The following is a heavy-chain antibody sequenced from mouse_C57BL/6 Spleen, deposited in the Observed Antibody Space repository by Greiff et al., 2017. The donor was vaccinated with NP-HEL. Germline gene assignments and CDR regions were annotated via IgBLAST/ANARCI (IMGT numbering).Heavy chain of an antibody. V-gene: IGHV1-80*01. CDR3: ARDSNYLRPYYAMDY. CDR1: GYAFSSYW. J-gene: IGHJ4*01. Sequence: QVQLKDSGAELVKPGASVKISCKASGYAFSSYWMNWVKQRPGKGLEWIGQIYPGDGDTNYNGKFKGKATLTADKSSSTAYMQLSSLTSEDSAVYCCARDSNYLRPYYAMDYWGQGTSVTVSS. D-gene: IGHD2-5*01. CDR2: IYPGDGDT.